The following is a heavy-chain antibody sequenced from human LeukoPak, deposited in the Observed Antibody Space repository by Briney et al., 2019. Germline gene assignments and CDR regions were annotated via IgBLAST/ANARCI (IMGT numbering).Heavy chain of an antibody. D-gene: IGHD3-9*01. CDR1: GYSISSGYY. V-gene: IGHV4-38-2*02. J-gene: IGHJ4*02. CDR3: VRQGYDILTGYLLAYYFDY. Sequence: PSETLSLICTVSGYSISSGYYWGWIRQPPGKGLEWIGSIYHSGSTYYNPSLKSRVTISVDTSKNQFSLKLSSVTAADTAVYYCVRQGYDILTGYLLAYYFDYWGQGTLVTVSS. CDR2: IYHSGST.